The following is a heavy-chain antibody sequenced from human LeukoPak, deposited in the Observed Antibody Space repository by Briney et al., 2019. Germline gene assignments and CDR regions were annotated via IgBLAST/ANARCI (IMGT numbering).Heavy chain of an antibody. CDR1: GAAFSGYY. Sequence: SDTLCLTCAVSGAAFSGYYWSWIRQPPGKGLEWIAEMNHSGSTNYNPSLKSRVTISVDTSKNHFSLKLSSMTAADTAVYYCPGGPIRKGELRYFDYWGQGTLVTVSS. J-gene: IGHJ4*02. CDR3: PGGPIRKGELRYFDY. V-gene: IGHV4-34*01. CDR2: MNHSGST. D-gene: IGHD1-26*01.